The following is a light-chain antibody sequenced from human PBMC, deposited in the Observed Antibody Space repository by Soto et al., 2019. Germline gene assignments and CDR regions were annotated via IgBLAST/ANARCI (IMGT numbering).Light chain of an antibody. CDR3: SYYKKFDTQG. V-gene: IGLV2-14*01. Sequence: SALTQPGAVSGSPRQSLTIACPGRSSDIGGFPYVSSYHQYPGQVPKSIIFEASNRPSGVSHRFSLSKSGNTASLTFSELQTEDEADYYCSYYKKFDTQGLGTGPKV. J-gene: IGLJ1*01. CDR1: SSDIGGFPY. CDR2: EAS.